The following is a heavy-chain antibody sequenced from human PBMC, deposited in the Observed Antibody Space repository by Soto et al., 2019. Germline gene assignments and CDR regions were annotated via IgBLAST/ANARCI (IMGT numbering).Heavy chain of an antibody. J-gene: IGHJ4*02. Sequence: SETLSLTCTVSGGSISSGDYYWSWIRQPPGKGLEWIGYIYYSGSTYYNPSLKSRVTISVDTSKNQFSLKLSSVTAADTAVYYCARAYCSSTRCYYFDYWGQGTLVTVSS. CDR3: ARAYCSSTRCYYFDY. V-gene: IGHV4-30-4*01. CDR1: GGSISSGDYY. D-gene: IGHD2-2*01. CDR2: IYYSGST.